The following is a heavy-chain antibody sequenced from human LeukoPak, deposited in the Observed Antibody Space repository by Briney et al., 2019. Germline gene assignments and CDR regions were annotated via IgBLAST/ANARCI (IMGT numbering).Heavy chain of an antibody. CDR2: IYRSGST. J-gene: IGHJ4*02. CDR1: GGSISSPNW. CDR3: ARDCVAYQIHYFDY. Sequence: SETLSLTCAVSGGSISSPNWWTWVRQPPGKGLEWIGEIYRSGSTNYNPSLKSRVTMSVDKSKNQFSLKMTSVTAADTAVYYCARDCVAYQIHYFDYWGQGTLVTVSS. D-gene: IGHD5-18*01. V-gene: IGHV4-4*02.